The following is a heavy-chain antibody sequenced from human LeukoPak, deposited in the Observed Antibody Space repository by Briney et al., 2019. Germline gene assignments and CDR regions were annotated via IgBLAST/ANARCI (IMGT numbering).Heavy chain of an antibody. V-gene: IGHV4-59*01. CDR3: ARVDLDSSSWYYWFDP. J-gene: IGHJ5*02. Sequence: PSETLSLTCTVSGGSISSYYWSWIRQPPGKGLEWIGYIYYSGSTNYNPSLKSRVTISVDTSKNQFSLKLSSVTAADTAVYYCARVDLDSSSWYYWFDPWGQGTLVTVSS. D-gene: IGHD6-13*01. CDR1: GGSISSYY. CDR2: IYYSGST.